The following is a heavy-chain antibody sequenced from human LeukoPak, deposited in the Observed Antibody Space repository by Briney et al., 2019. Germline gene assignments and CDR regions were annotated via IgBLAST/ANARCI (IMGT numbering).Heavy chain of an antibody. CDR1: GGSISSGGYY. CDR2: IYSSGST. V-gene: IGHV4-39*01. D-gene: IGHD2-2*01. CDR3: ARLFCGSTSCYLSYYYGMDV. Sequence: SETLSLICTVSGGSISSGGYYWGWIRQPPGKGLEWVGSIYSSGSTYYNPSLKSRVTMSVDTSKNQFSLKLSSVTATDTAVYYCARLFCGSTSCYLSYYYGMDVWGQGTTVTVSS. J-gene: IGHJ6*02.